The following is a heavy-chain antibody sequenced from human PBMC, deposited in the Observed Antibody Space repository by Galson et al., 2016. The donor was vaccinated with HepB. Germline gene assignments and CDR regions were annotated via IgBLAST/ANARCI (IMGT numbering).Heavy chain of an antibody. V-gene: IGHV3-53*01. Sequence: LRLSCAASEFTVSNNYMSWVRQAPGKGLEWVSLIYSGGNTRYADSVQGRFTISRDNSKNTVYLQMNSLRAEDTAVYYCSTLNPASPYFDYWGQGTLVTVSS. CDR2: IYSGGNT. J-gene: IGHJ4*02. CDR3: STLNPASPYFDY. CDR1: EFTVSNNY.